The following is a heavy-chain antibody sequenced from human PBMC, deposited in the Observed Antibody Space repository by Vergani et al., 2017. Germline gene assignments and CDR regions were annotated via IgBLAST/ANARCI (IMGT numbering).Heavy chain of an antibody. CDR2: IYWDDDK. CDR3: AQGYSGSRPGAFDI. V-gene: IGHV2-5*02. Sequence: QITLKESGPTLVKPTQTLTLTCTFSGFSLSTSGVGVGWIRQPPGKALEWLALIYWDDDKRYSPSLKSRITITKDTSKNQVVLTMTNMDPVDTASYYCAQGYSGSRPGAFDIWGQGTMVTVSS. J-gene: IGHJ3*02. D-gene: IGHD1-26*01. CDR1: GFSLSTSGVG.